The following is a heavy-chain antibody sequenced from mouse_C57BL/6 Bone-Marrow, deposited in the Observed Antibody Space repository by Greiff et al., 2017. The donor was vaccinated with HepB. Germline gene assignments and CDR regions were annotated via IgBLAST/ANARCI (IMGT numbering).Heavy chain of an antibody. CDR1: GFTFSSYG. Sequence: EVMLVESGGDLVKPGGSLKLSCAASGFTFSSYGMSWVRQTPDKRLEWVATICSGGSYTYYPDSVKEQFPISIDNAKNTLYLQMSSLKSEDTAMYYCARQQLRLRAMDYWGQGTSVTVSS. CDR2: ICSGGSYT. CDR3: ARQQLRLRAMDY. V-gene: IGHV5-6*02. D-gene: IGHD3-2*02. J-gene: IGHJ4*01.